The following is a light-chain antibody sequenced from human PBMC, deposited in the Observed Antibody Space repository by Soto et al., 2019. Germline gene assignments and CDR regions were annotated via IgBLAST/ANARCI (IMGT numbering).Light chain of an antibody. CDR3: QQYDKWPRT. CDR2: GAS. Sequence: EIVLTQSPGTLPLSPGSRAPLSPRASQSVGRTLAWYQQKPGQSPRLLVYGASTRANGTPARFSGGGSGTEFTLTISSLQSEDFAVYYCQQYDKWPRTFGQGTKVDI. CDR1: QSVGRT. J-gene: IGKJ1*01. V-gene: IGKV3-15*01.